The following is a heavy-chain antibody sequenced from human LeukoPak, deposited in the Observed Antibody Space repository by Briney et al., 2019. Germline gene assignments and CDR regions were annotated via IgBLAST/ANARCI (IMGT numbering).Heavy chain of an antibody. V-gene: IGHV3-74*01. Sequence: GGSLRLSCAASGFPFSNLWMYWVRQAPGKGLVWVSRISGDGSSTNYADSVKGRFTISRDNAKNTLYLQVNSLRAEDTAVYYCARVNYGLDVWGQGTTVSVSS. CDR3: ARVNYGLDV. J-gene: IGHJ6*02. CDR1: GFPFSNLW. CDR2: ISGDGSST.